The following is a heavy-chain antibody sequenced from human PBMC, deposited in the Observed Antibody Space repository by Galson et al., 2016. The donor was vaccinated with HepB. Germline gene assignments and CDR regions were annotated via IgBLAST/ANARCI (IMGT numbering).Heavy chain of an antibody. D-gene: IGHD2-21*01. CDR1: GYTFGNYW. J-gene: IGHJ4*02. Sequence: QSGAEVKKPGESLKISCKGSGYTFGNYWIAWVRQMSGKGLEWMGVIYPGDSETTYSPSFEGLVTISVDMSINTAYLQWNSLEASDTATYFCVRHGGSCHVGECYRFGYFDYWGQGTLVAVSS. CDR3: VRHGGSCHVGECYRFGYFDY. V-gene: IGHV5-51*01. CDR2: IYPGDSET.